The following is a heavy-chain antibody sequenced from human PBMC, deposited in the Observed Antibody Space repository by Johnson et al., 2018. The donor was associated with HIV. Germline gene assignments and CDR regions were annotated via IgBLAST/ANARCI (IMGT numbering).Heavy chain of an antibody. J-gene: IGHJ3*02. V-gene: IGHV3-33*08. Sequence: QVQLVESGGGVVQPGRSLRLSCSASGFTFSSYGMHWVRQAPGKGLEWVAFIRYDGSTKYYADSVTGRFTISRDNSKNTRYLQMNSLRVDDTAVYYCARDGPWLQSQRNAFDIWGQGTMVTVSS. CDR3: ARDGPWLQSQRNAFDI. CDR1: GFTFSSYG. D-gene: IGHD5-24*01. CDR2: IRYDGSTK.